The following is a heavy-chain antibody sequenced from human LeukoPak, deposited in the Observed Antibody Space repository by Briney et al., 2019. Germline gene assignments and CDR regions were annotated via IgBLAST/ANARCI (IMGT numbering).Heavy chain of an antibody. J-gene: IGHJ4*02. CDR2: ISSSSKFI. Sequence: PGGSLRLSCAASGFTFKSYDMNWVRQAPGKGLEWVSFISSSSKFIYYADSVKGRFTISRDNAKNSLYLQMNSLRAEDTAVYYCARGGVTTSSYWGQGTLVTVSS. D-gene: IGHD4-11*01. V-gene: IGHV3-21*04. CDR1: GFTFKSYD. CDR3: ARGGVTTSSY.